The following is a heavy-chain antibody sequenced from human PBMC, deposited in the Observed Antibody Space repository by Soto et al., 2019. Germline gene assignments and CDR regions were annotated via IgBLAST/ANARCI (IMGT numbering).Heavy chain of an antibody. J-gene: IGHJ4*02. Sequence: GGSLRLSCAASGFTFSSYGMHWVRQAPGKGLEWVAVISYDGSNKYYADSVKGRFTISRDNSKNTLYLQMNSLRAEDTAVYYCARGDISYYYDSSGYSRGALDYWGQGTLVTVSS. V-gene: IGHV3-30*03. CDR1: GFTFSSYG. CDR2: ISYDGSNK. CDR3: ARGDISYYYDSSGYSRGALDY. D-gene: IGHD3-22*01.